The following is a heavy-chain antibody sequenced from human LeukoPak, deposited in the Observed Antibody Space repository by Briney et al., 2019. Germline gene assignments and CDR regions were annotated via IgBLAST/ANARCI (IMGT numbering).Heavy chain of an antibody. J-gene: IGHJ4*02. CDR1: GGSSSSGGYS. Sequence: SETLSLTCAVSGGSSSSGGYSWSWIRQPPGKGLEWIGHIYHGGSSYYNPSLKSRVTISGDRSKNQFSLKLSSVTAADTAVYYCARRLRWSNFDYWGQGTLVTVSS. V-gene: IGHV4-30-2*01. CDR3: ARRLRWSNFDY. D-gene: IGHD4-23*01. CDR2: IYHGGSS.